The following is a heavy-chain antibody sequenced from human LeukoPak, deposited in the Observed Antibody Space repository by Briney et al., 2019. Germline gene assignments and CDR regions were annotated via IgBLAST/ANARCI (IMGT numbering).Heavy chain of an antibody. J-gene: IGHJ4*02. CDR1: GGSISSYY. V-gene: IGHV4-4*07. Sequence: SETLSLTCTVSGGSISSYYWSWIRQPAGKGLEWIGRIYTSGSTNYNPSLKSRVTISVDKSKNQFSLKLSSVTAADAAVYYCARAGSIAAAADWGQGTLVTVSS. CDR2: IYTSGST. D-gene: IGHD6-13*01. CDR3: ARAGSIAAAAD.